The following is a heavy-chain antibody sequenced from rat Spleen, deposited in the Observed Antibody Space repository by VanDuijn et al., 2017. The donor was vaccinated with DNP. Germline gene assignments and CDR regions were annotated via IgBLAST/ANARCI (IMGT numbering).Heavy chain of an antibody. J-gene: IGHJ2*01. D-gene: IGHD1-4*01. V-gene: IGHV5S23*01. CDR2: INAGGDKT. CDR3: ARGNYPGINTFDY. CDR1: GFSFSNYG. Sequence: EVQLVESGGGLVPPGRSLKLSCAASGFSFSNYGMAWVRQAPTKGLEWVASINAGGDKTYYADSVKGRFTISRNNAESTVYLQMHSLRSEDTATYYCARGNYPGINTFDYWGQGVMVTVSS.